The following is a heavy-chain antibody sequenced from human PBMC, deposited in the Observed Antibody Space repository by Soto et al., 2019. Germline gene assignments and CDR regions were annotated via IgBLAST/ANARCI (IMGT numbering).Heavy chain of an antibody. J-gene: IGHJ4*01. Sequence: QVKLVEFGGAVVQSGRSLRLSCTASSFRFSAYGMHWVRQAPGKGLEWVALISDDGKTPFFTESVEGRFTISRDNSRNTLYLQMKRLRTEDTAVYYCVKGGYKTGWPPFDHWGHGTRVTVSS. CDR2: ISDDGKTP. D-gene: IGHD6-19*01. CDR1: SFRFSAYG. V-gene: IGHV3-30*18. CDR3: VKGGYKTGWPPFDH.